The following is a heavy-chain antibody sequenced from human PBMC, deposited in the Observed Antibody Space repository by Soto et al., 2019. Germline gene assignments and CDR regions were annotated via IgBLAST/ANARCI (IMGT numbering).Heavy chain of an antibody. CDR2: IHPGDSDT. V-gene: IGHV5-51*01. CDR1: GYSFTSYW. D-gene: IGHD3-10*01. Sequence: PGESLKISCKGSGYSFTSYWIGWVRQMPGKGLEWMGIIHPGDSDTRYSPSFQGQVTISADKSISTAYLQWSSLKASDTAMYYCAGGGVRGVITRTRDYYGMDVRGQGTTVTGSS. J-gene: IGHJ6*02. CDR3: AGGGVRGVITRTRDYYGMDV.